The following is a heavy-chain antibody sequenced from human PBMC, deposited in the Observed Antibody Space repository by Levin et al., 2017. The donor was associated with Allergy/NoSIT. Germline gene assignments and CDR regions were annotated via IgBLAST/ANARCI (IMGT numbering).Heavy chain of an antibody. CDR3: ARDVDYYMDV. Sequence: GGSLRLSCAASGFTVSSNYMSWVRQAPGKGLEWVSILYSGGSTYYADSVKGRFTISRDNSKNTLYLQVNSLRAEDTAVYYCARDVDYYMDVWGKGTTVTVSS. CDR1: GFTVSSNY. D-gene: IGHD2-15*01. J-gene: IGHJ6*03. CDR2: LYSGGST. V-gene: IGHV3-53*01.